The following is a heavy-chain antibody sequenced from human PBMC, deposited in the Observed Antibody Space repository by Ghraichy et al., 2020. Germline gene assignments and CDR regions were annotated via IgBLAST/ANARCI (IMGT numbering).Heavy chain of an antibody. J-gene: IGHJ4*02. V-gene: IGHV3-9*01. D-gene: IGHD6-19*01. CDR1: GFTFDDYA. Sequence: GGSLRLSCAASGFTFDDYAMHWVRQAPGKGLEWVSGISWNSGSIGYADSVKGRFTISRDNAKNSLYLQMNSLRAEDTALYYCAKVSSSGWYRGPFDYWGQGTLVTVSS. CDR2: ISWNSGSI. CDR3: AKVSSSGWYRGPFDY.